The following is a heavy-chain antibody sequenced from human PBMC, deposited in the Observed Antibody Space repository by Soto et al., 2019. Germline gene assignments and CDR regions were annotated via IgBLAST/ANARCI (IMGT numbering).Heavy chain of an antibody. V-gene: IGHV3-23*01. CDR3: AKESMPEHYGDTLFDH. CDR1: GFSFSNYA. D-gene: IGHD4-17*01. Sequence: EVQLLESGGGLVQPGGSLRLSCEASGFSFSNYALSWVRQAPGKGLEWVSTFSAGGRAYYADSVKGRFTIAKDFSKNTLHLQTNSLRAEDTAVYVCAKESMPEHYGDTLFDHWGQGTRVTVSS. CDR2: FSAGGRA. J-gene: IGHJ4*02.